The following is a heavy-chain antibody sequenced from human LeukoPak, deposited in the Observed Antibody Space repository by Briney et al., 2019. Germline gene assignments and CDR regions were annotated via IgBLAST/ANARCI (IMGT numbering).Heavy chain of an antibody. CDR3: ARGTRRRYYDSSGYHLGAFDI. V-gene: IGHV4-59*01. D-gene: IGHD3-22*01. J-gene: IGHJ3*02. CDR2: IYYSGST. CDR1: GGSISSYY. Sequence: SETLSLTCTLSGGSISSYYWSWIRQPPGKGLEWIGYIYYSGSTNYNPSLKSRVTISVDTSKNQFSLKLSSVTAADTAVYYCARGTRRRYYDSSGYHLGAFDIWGQGTMVTVSS.